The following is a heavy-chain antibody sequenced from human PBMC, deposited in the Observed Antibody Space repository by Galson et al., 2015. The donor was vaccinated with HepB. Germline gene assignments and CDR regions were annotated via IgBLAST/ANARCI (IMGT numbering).Heavy chain of an antibody. D-gene: IGHD6-6*01. V-gene: IGHV3-23*01. J-gene: IGHJ4*02. Sequence: SLRLSCAASGFTFSIFAMTWVRQAPGKGPEWVSTISGSGGDTYYADSVKGRFTISRANSKNTLYLQMNSLRAEDTAVYYCVKEVSSATIAVRPGNWGQGILVTVSS. CDR3: VKEVSSATIAVRPGN. CDR2: ISGSGGDT. CDR1: GFTFSIFA.